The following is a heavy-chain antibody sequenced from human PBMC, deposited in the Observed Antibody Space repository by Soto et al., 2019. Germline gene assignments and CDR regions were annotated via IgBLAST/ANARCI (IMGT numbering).Heavy chain of an antibody. CDR3: AKDRSYSSSGNLDY. D-gene: IGHD6-13*01. J-gene: IGHJ4*02. CDR2: ISWNSGSI. CDR1: GFTFDDYA. V-gene: IGHV3-9*01. Sequence: EVQLVESGGGLVQPGRSLRLSCAASGFTFDDYAMHWVRQAPGKGLEWVSGISWNSGSIGYADSVKGRFTISRDNAKNSLYLQMNSLRAEDTALYYCAKDRSYSSSGNLDYWGQGTLDTVSS.